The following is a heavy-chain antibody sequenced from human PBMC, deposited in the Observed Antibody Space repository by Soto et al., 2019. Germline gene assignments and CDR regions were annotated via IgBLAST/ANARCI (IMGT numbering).Heavy chain of an antibody. V-gene: IGHV1-69*13. CDR1: GGTFSSYA. J-gene: IGHJ4*02. Sequence: ASVKVSCKASGGTFSSYAISWVRQAPGQGLEWMGGIIPIFGTANYAQKFQGRVTIIADESTSTAYMELSSLRSEDTAVYYCARVYDFWSGYSNPFDYWGQGTLVTVSS. CDR2: IIPIFGTA. D-gene: IGHD3-3*01. CDR3: ARVYDFWSGYSNPFDY.